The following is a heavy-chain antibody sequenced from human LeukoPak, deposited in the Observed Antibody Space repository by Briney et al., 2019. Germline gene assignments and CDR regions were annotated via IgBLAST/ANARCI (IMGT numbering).Heavy chain of an antibody. CDR3: AKDPSYDSSGTHDAFDI. D-gene: IGHD3-22*01. CDR1: GFTFSSYA. J-gene: IGHJ3*02. CDR2: ISGSGGST. Sequence: GGSLRLSCAASGFTFSSYAMSWVRQAPGKGLEWVSAISGSGGSTYYADSVKGRSTISRDNSKNTLYLQMNSLRAEDTAVYYCAKDPSYDSSGTHDAFDIWGQGTMVTVSS. V-gene: IGHV3-23*01.